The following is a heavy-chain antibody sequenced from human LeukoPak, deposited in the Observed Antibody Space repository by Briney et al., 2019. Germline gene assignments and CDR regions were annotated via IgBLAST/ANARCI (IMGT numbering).Heavy chain of an antibody. CDR1: GHFFSGYY. CDR2: INHSGST. D-gene: IGHD1-26*01. V-gene: IGHV4-34*01. CDR3: ARRTLRGPELRY. J-gene: IGHJ4*02. Sequence: SEPQSLLCTLCGHFFSGYYWRWIRQPRGKGREWSGKINHSGSTNYNASLKSRITISVDTSKNQFSLKLSSVTAADTAVYYCARRTLRGPELRYWGQGTLVTVS.